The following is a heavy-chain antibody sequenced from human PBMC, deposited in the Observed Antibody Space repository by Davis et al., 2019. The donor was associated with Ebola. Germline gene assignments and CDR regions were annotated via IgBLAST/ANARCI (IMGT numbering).Heavy chain of an antibody. Sequence: MPGGSLRLSCTVSGDSISTYSWSWTRQPRGKALEWIGYIRNIGWTNYNASLKSRVTISVDTSKNHFSLRLSSVIAADTAVYYCARTTLPDPPSHYYFFMDVWGKGTTVTVSS. CDR2: IRNIGWT. D-gene: IGHD1-1*01. CDR3: ARTTLPDPPSHYYFFMDV. J-gene: IGHJ6*03. CDR1: GDSISTYS. V-gene: IGHV4-59*01.